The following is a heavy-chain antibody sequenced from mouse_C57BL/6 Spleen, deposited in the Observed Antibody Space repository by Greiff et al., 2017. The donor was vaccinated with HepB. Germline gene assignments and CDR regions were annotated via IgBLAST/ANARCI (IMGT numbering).Heavy chain of an antibody. CDR1: GYTFTSYW. D-gene: IGHD2-1*01. Sequence: QVQLKESGAELAKPGASVKLSCKASGYTFTSYWMHWVKQRPGQGLEWIGYINPSSGYTKYNQKFKDKATLTADKSSSTAYRQLCSLTSEDSAVYYCASFIYYGRPCAYWGQGALVTVSA. V-gene: IGHV1-7*01. J-gene: IGHJ3*01. CDR2: INPSSGYT. CDR3: ASFIYYGRPCAY.